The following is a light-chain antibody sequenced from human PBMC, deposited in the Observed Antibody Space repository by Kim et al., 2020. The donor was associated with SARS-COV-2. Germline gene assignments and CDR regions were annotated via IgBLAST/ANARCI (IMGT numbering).Light chain of an antibody. CDR1: GSNIGSNT. V-gene: IGLV1-44*01. CDR2: SDN. J-gene: IGLJ3*02. Sequence: GQRGTNSCSGAGSNIGSNTVNWYQQRPGTAPKLLFYSDNQRPSGVPDRFSDSKSGTSASLVISGLQSEEEAEYYCATWDDSLDGWVFGGGTQLTVL. CDR3: ATWDDSLDGWV.